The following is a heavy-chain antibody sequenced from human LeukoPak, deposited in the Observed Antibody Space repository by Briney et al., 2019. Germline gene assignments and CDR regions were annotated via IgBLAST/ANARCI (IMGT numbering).Heavy chain of an antibody. CDR3: AKDMGPYSSSWSRFDP. D-gene: IGHD6-13*01. CDR1: GFTFSNYW. Sequence: GGSLRLSCAASGFTFSNYWMTWVRQAPGKGLEWVANIKHDGSEDYYLDSVKGRFTISRDNAKNSLYLQMNSLRAEDTALYYCAKDMGPYSSSWSRFDPWGQGTLVTVSS. V-gene: IGHV3-7*03. CDR2: IKHDGSED. J-gene: IGHJ5*02.